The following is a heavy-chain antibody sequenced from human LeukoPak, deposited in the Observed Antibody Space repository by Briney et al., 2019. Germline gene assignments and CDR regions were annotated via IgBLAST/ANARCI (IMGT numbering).Heavy chain of an antibody. V-gene: IGHV1-2*06. J-gene: IGHJ4*02. D-gene: IGHD6-13*01. CDR3: ARGPTGYSSSWYAY. CDR2: INPNSGGT. Sequence: ASVKVSCKASGYTFTGYYMHWVRQAPGQGLEWMGRINPNSGGTNYARKFQGRLTMTRDTSISTAYMELSRLRSDDTAVYYCARGPTGYSSSWYAYWGQGTLVTVSS. CDR1: GYTFTGYY.